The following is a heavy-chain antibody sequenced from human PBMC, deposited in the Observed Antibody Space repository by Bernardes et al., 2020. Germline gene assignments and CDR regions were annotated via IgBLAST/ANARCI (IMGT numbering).Heavy chain of an antibody. Sequence: GGSLRLSCTASGFTFGDYVMSWVRQAPGKGLEWLGFIRRKSFGGTAEYAASVRGRFTLSRDDSNNIAYLQMNSLKTEDTAMYYCTRESCTSTLCSYFFQHWGQGTLVTVSS. CDR3: TRESCTSTLCSYFFQH. D-gene: IGHD2-2*01. V-gene: IGHV3-49*04. CDR2: IRRKSFGGTA. J-gene: IGHJ1*01. CDR1: GFTFGDYV.